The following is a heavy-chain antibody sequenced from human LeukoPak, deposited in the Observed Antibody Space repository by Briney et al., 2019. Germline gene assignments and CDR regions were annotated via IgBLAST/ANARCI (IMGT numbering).Heavy chain of an antibody. CDR2: IYTSGIT. J-gene: IGHJ6*03. CDR3: ARDWPHCSSTSCYFYMDV. D-gene: IGHD2-2*01. V-gene: IGHV3-66*03. Sequence: GGSLRLSCEASGFTISDNYVTWVRQAPGKGLEWVSVIYTSGITYFADSVKGRFSISRDNSKNTVYLQMNRLRGEDSAVYYCARDWPHCSSTSCYFYMDVWGRGTTVTVSS. CDR1: GFTISDNY.